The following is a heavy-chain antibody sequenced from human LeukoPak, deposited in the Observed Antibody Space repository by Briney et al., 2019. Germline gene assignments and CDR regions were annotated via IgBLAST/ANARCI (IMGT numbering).Heavy chain of an antibody. Sequence: GGSLRLSCAASGFTFSSYAMNWVRQAPGKGLEWVSTICAGSGSTYYADSVKGRFTISRDNSKNTLYLQMNSLRAEDTAVYYCARIRIHGDYVEVGGYFDYWGQGTLVTVSS. V-gene: IGHV3-23*01. D-gene: IGHD4-17*01. J-gene: IGHJ4*02. CDR1: GFTFSSYA. CDR3: ARIRIHGDYVEVGGYFDY. CDR2: ICAGSGST.